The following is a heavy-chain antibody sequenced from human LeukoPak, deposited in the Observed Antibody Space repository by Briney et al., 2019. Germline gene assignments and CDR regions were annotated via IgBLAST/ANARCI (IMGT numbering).Heavy chain of an antibody. V-gene: IGHV3-48*01. D-gene: IGHD6-13*01. J-gene: IGHJ4*02. CDR1: GFTFSGNS. Sequence: GGSLRLSCVGSGFTFSGNSMNWVRQSPGRGLEWVSHISASSTIIHYADSVKGRVTISRDNAKNSVFLQMNRLRVEDTAVYYCTTSRHSSSWYYDDYWGQGILVTVS. CDR3: TTSRHSSSWYYDDY. CDR2: ISASSTII.